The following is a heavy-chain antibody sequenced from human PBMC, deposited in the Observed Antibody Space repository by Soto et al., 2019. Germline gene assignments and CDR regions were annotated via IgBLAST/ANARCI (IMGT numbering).Heavy chain of an antibody. V-gene: IGHV3-23*01. CDR3: AKVSSSWYAGFFDL. CDR2: IGGGGVPT. D-gene: IGHD6-13*01. J-gene: IGHJ4*02. CDR1: GFTFSSYA. Sequence: PGGSLRLSCAASGFTFSSYAMSWVRQAPGKGLEWVSAIGGGGVPTYHADSVKGRFTISRDNSKNTLYLQMNSLRAEDAAVYYCAKVSSSWYAGFFDLWGQGTLVTVSS.